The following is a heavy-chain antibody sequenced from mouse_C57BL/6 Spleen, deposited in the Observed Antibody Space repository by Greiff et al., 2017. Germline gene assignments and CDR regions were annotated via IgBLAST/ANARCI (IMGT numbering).Heavy chain of an antibody. CDR2: IDPETCGT. Sequence: QVQLQQSGAELVRPGASVKLSCKASGYTFTDYEMHCVQQTPVHGLEWIGAIDPETCGTAYNQKFKGKATLTADKSSSTAYMELRSLTSEDSAVYYCTRAYYCGSSPSYWYFDVWGTGTTVTVSS. D-gene: IGHD1-1*01. CDR1: GYTFTDYE. V-gene: IGHV1-23*01. J-gene: IGHJ1*03. CDR3: TRAYYCGSSPSYWYFDV.